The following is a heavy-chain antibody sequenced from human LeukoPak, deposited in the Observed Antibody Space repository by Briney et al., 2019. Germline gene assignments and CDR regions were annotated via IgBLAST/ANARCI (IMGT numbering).Heavy chain of an antibody. CDR3: ARGRWSAVAGTIYDY. D-gene: IGHD6-19*01. Sequence: SETLSLTCTVSGGSISSYYWSWIRQPPGKGLEWIGYIYYSGNTNYNPSLKSRVTISVDTSTIKFSLMLSSVTAADTAVYYCARGRWSAVAGTIYDYWGQGTLVTVSS. CDR2: IYYSGNT. CDR1: GGSISSYY. J-gene: IGHJ4*02. V-gene: IGHV4-59*01.